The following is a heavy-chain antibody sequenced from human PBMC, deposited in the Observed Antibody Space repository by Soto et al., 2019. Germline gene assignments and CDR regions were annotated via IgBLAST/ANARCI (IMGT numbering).Heavy chain of an antibody. CDR3: ARDPGGSGSYYSFFDY. CDR2: IYHSGST. V-gene: IGHV4-4*02. J-gene: IGHJ4*02. D-gene: IGHD3-10*01. Sequence: LSLTCTVSGDSISSNSNWWNWVRQSPGKGLEWIGEIYHSGSTNYNPSLKSRVTVSVDKSKNQFSLTLTSVTAADTAVYYCARDPGGSGSYYSFFDYWGQGTLVTVSS. CDR1: GDSISSNSNW.